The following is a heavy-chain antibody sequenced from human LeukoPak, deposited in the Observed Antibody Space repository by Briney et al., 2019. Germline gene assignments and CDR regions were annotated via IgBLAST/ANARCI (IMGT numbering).Heavy chain of an antibody. CDR1: GFTFSSYA. CDR2: ISGSGGST. J-gene: IGHJ4*02. CDR3: AKPRNVVVEFDY. D-gene: IGHD2-21*01. Sequence: GGSLRLSCAASGFTFSSYAMSWVRQAPGKGLEWVSAISGSGGSTYYADTVKGRFTISRDNSKNTLYLQMNSLRAEDTAVYYCAKPRNVVVEFDYWGQGTLVTVSS. V-gene: IGHV3-23*01.